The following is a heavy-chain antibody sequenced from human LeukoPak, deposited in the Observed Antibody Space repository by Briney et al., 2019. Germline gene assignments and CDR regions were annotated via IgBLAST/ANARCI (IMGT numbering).Heavy chain of an antibody. Sequence: ASVKVSCKASGCTFTSYYMHWVRQAPGQGLEWMGIINHSGGSTSYAQKFQGRVTMTRDTSTSTVYMEMSSLRSEDTAVYYCARDPDGDYYGSGSWFDPWGQGTLVTVSS. CDR1: GCTFTSYY. CDR2: INHSGGST. J-gene: IGHJ5*02. CDR3: ARDPDGDYYGSGSWFDP. D-gene: IGHD3-10*01. V-gene: IGHV1-46*01.